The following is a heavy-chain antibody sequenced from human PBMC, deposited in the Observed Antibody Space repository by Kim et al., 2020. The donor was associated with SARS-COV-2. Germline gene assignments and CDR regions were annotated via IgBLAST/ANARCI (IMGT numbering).Heavy chain of an antibody. V-gene: IGHV3-23*03. CDR2: IYSGGSST. Sequence: GGSLRLSCAASGFTFSSYAMSWVRQAPGKGLEWVSVIYSGGSSTYYADSVKGRFTISRDNSKNTLYLQMNSLRAEDTAVYYCAKPGARYCSSTSCYPDTFFDYWGQGTLVTVSS. CDR3: AKPGARYCSSTSCYPDTFFDY. D-gene: IGHD2-2*01. CDR1: GFTFSSYA. J-gene: IGHJ4*02.